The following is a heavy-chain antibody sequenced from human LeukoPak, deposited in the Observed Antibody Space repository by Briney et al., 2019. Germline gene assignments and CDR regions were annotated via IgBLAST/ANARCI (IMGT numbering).Heavy chain of an antibody. CDR2: IYYSGST. CDR3: ARESVVPAATLFDY. CDR1: GGSISSYY. Sequence: SETLSLTCTVSGGSISSYYWSWIRQPPGKGLEWIGYIYYSGSTYYNPSLKSRVTISVDTSKNQFSLKLSSVTAADTAVYYCARESVVPAATLFDYWGQGTLVTVSS. D-gene: IGHD2-2*01. J-gene: IGHJ4*02. V-gene: IGHV4-59*12.